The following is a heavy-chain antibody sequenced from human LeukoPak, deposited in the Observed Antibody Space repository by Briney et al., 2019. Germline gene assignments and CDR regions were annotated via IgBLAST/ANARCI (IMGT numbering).Heavy chain of an antibody. Sequence: ASVRVSCKASGYTFTGYYMHWVRQAPGQGLEWMGWINPNTGDTHYAQKFQGRVTLTRDTSITTVYMELSRLTSDDTAIFYCAVAPGDYWGQGTLVTVSS. CDR1: GYTFTGYY. D-gene: IGHD2-21*01. V-gene: IGHV1-2*02. CDR3: AVAPGDY. CDR2: INPNTGDT. J-gene: IGHJ4*02.